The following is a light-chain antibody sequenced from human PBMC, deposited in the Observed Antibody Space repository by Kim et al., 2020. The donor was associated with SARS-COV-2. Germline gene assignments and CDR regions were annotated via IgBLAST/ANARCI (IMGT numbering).Light chain of an antibody. Sequence: SYELTQPPSVLVAPGKTPRLTCGRNNIGTQSVHWYQQKPGQAPVVVIFYDSNRPSGIPERISGSNSGDTATLTISGVEAGDEADYYCPLWDNDSDHWVFGGGTQLTVL. J-gene: IGLJ3*02. CDR3: PLWDNDSDHWV. V-gene: IGLV3-21*01. CDR1: NIGTQS. CDR2: YDS.